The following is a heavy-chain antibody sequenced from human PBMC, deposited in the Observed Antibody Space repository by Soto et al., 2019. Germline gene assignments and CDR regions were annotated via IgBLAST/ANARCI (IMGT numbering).Heavy chain of an antibody. CDR2: TRNTANSYTT. Sequence: PGLSLRLPCAPAGFTCSDHYMDWARQAPGNGLEWVGRTRNTANSYTTEYAASVKGRFTLSRDDSKNSLDLQMNSLKTEDTAVYYCARVSRSHSGYDLYYYYGMDVWGQGTTVAVSS. J-gene: IGHJ6*02. D-gene: IGHD5-12*01. CDR1: GFTCSDHY. CDR3: ARVSRSHSGYDLYYYYGMDV. V-gene: IGHV3-72*01.